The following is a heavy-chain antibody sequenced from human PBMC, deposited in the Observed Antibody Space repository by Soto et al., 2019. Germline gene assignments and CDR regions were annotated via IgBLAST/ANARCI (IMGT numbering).Heavy chain of an antibody. J-gene: IGHJ4*02. CDR3: ARAEGLD. CDR2: VNPNSGNT. D-gene: IGHD2-21*01. V-gene: IGHV1-8*01. CDR1: GYTFTSYD. Sequence: QVQLVQSGAEVKKPGASVKVSCKASGYTFTSYDINWVRQATGQGLEWMGWVNPNSGNTGYAQKFQGSVTMTRNTSINTAYMVLDNLRSEDTAVYYCARAEGLDWGQGTLVTVSS.